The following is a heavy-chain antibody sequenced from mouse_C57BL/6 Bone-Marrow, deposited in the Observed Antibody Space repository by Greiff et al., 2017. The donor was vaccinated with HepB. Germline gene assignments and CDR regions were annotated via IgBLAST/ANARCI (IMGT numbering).Heavy chain of an antibody. CDR1: GYTFTSYG. CDR3: ASPLMYYYGSSYEDYAMDY. CDR2: IYPRSGNT. V-gene: IGHV1-81*01. Sequence: VQLQQSGAELARPGASVKLSCKASGYTFTSYGISWVKQRTGQGLEWIGEIYPRSGNTYYNEKFKGKATLTADKSSSTAYMELRSLTSEDSAVYCCASPLMYYYGSSYEDYAMDYWGQGTSVTVSS. J-gene: IGHJ4*01. D-gene: IGHD1-1*01.